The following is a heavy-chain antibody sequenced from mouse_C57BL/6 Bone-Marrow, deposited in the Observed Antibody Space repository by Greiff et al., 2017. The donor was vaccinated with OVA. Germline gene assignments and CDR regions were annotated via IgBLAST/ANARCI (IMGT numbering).Heavy chain of an antibody. Sequence: EVKLMESGPVLVKPGASVKMSCKASGYTFTDYYMNWVKQSHGKSLEWIGVINPYNGGTSYNQKFKGKATLTVDKSSSTAYMELNSLTSEDSAVYYCALYDYDEGYWGQGTTLTVSS. J-gene: IGHJ2*01. CDR1: GYTFTDYY. CDR2: INPYNGGT. D-gene: IGHD2-4*01. CDR3: ALYDYDEGY. V-gene: IGHV1-19*01.